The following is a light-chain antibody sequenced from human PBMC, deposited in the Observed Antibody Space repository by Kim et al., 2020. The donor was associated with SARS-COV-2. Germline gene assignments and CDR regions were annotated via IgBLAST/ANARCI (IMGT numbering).Light chain of an antibody. CDR3: ATWDDSLNGWV. Sequence: QSVLTQPPSASGTPGQRVSVSCSGSSSNIGTNTVIWYQQFPGTAPKLLIYNNDQRPSGVPDRFSGSKSATSASLAISGLQSEDEANYYCATWDDSLNGWVFGGGTQLTVL. J-gene: IGLJ3*02. CDR1: SSNIGTNT. V-gene: IGLV1-44*01. CDR2: NND.